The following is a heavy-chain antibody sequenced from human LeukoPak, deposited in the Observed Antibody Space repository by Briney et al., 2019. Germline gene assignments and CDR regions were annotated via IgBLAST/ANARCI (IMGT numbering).Heavy chain of an antibody. Sequence: SVKVSCKASGGTFSSYAISWVRQAPGQGLEWMGGIIPIFGTANYAQKFQGRVTITTDESTSTAYMELSSLRSEDTAVYYCAGAGYYDFWSGYVDAFDIWGQGTMVTVSS. D-gene: IGHD3-3*01. J-gene: IGHJ3*02. CDR1: GGTFSSYA. V-gene: IGHV1-69*05. CDR3: AGAGYYDFWSGYVDAFDI. CDR2: IIPIFGTA.